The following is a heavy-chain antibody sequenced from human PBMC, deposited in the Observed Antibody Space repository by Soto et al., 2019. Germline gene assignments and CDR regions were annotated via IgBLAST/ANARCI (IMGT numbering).Heavy chain of an antibody. J-gene: IGHJ5*02. D-gene: IGHD6-19*01. CDR2: ISSSSSTI. CDR1: GFTFSSYS. V-gene: IGHV3-48*02. Sequence: PGGSLRVSCTAAGFTFSSYSMNWVRQATGKGLEWVSYISSSSSTIYYADSVKGRFTISRDNAKNSLYLQMNSLRDEDTAVYYCAREAYSSGLNWFDPWGQGTLVTVSS. CDR3: AREAYSSGLNWFDP.